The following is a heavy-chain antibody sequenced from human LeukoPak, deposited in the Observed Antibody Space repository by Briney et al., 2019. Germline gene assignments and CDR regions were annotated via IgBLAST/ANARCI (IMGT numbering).Heavy chain of an antibody. V-gene: IGHV3-23*01. CDR2: VSGSASNT. J-gene: IGHJ4*02. Sequence: PGGSLRLSCAASGFTFSNFAMSWVRQAPGKGLEGVSTVSGSASNTYYADSVKGRFTLSRDNSKNTLDRQLNSLRAEETAVYSCAKGFQTCGERSFDGWGRGTLVSV. CDR1: GFTFSNFA. D-gene: IGHD4-17*01. CDR3: AKGFQTCGERSFDG.